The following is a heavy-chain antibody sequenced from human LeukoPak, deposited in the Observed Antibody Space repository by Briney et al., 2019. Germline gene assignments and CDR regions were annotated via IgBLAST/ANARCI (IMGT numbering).Heavy chain of an antibody. Sequence: GGSLRLSCAASGFTFSTYWMTWVRQAPGKGLEWLSYIVASSSTIYYADSVKGRFTISRDNAKNSLYLQMNSLRAEDTAVYYCARDRGQSDYWGQGTLVTVSS. CDR3: ARDRGQSDY. CDR1: GFTFSTYW. D-gene: IGHD6-25*01. CDR2: IVASSSTI. V-gene: IGHV3-48*04. J-gene: IGHJ4*02.